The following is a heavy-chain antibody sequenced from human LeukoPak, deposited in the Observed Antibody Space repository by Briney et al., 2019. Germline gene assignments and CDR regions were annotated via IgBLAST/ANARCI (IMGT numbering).Heavy chain of an antibody. V-gene: IGHV3-11*04. CDR2: ISSSGSTI. D-gene: IGHD5-18*01. J-gene: IGHJ5*02. Sequence: GGSLRLSCAASGFTLSDYYMSWIRQAPGKGLEWVSYISSSGSTIYYADSVKGRFTISRDNAKNSLNLQMNSLRAEDTAVYYCARATAMAPSWFDPWGQGTLVTVSS. CDR1: GFTLSDYY. CDR3: ARATAMAPSWFDP.